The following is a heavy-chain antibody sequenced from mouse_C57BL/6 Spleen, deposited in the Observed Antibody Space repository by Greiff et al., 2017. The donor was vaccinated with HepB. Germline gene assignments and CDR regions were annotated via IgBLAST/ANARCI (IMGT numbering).Heavy chain of an antibody. J-gene: IGHJ1*03. CDR1: GYSFTGYY. D-gene: IGHD1-1*01. V-gene: IGHV1-42*01. CDR3: ARSSYYYGSSYEGYFDV. Sequence: EVQLQQSGPELVKPGASVKISCKASGYSFTGYYMNWVKQSPEKSLEWIGEINPSTGGTTYNQKFKAKATLTVDKSSSTAYMQLKSLTSEDSAVYYCARSSYYYGSSYEGYFDVWGTGTTVTVSS. CDR2: INPSTGGT.